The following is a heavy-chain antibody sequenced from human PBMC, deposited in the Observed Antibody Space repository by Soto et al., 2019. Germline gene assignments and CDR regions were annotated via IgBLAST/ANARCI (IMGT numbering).Heavy chain of an antibody. CDR1: GFTFANHW. CDR3: ATAEVDY. CDR2: MNSDGSTT. J-gene: IGHJ4*02. Sequence: RLSCAVSGFTFANHWMHWVRQAPGKGLEWVSRMNSDGSTTDYADSVKGRFTVSIDNAKNTLYLQMNSLRAEDTAVYYCATAEVDYWGPGTLVTVSS. V-gene: IGHV3-74*01.